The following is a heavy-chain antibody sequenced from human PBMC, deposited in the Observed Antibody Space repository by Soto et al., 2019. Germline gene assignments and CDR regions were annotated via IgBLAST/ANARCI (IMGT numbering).Heavy chain of an antibody. J-gene: IGHJ6*02. D-gene: IGHD3-16*01. CDR2: FDPEDGET. Sequence: QVPLVQSGAEVKKPGASVKVSCKVSGYTLTELSMHWVRQAPGKGLEWMGGFDPEDGETIYAQKFQGRVTMTEDTSTDTAYMELSSLRSEDTAVYYCATVAGLGLEAHYYYYGMDVWGQGTTVTVSS. CDR3: ATVAGLGLEAHYYYYGMDV. V-gene: IGHV1-24*01. CDR1: GYTLTELS.